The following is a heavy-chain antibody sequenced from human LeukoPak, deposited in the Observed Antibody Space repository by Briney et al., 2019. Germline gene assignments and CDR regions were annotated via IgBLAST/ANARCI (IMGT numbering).Heavy chain of an antibody. CDR3: ARDGSNYYDSSGYYFDAFDI. CDR2: INPNSGGT. V-gene: IGHV1-2*04. D-gene: IGHD3-22*01. J-gene: IGHJ3*02. Sequence: ASVKVSCKASGYTFTGYYMHWVRQAPGQGLEWMGWINPNSGGTNYAQKFQGWVTMTRDTSINTAYMELSRLRSDDTAVYYCARDGSNYYDSSGYYFDAFDIWGQGTMVTVSS. CDR1: GYTFTGYY.